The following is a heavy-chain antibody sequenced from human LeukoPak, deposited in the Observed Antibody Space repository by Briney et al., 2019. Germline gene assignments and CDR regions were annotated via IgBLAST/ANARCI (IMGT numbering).Heavy chain of an antibody. Sequence: SETQSLTCAVYGGSFSGYYWSWIRQPPGKGLEWIGELNHSGSTNYNPSLKSRVTTSVDTSKNQFSLKLSSVTAADTAVYYCASSIAAAPILFDYWGQGTLVTVSS. CDR1: GGSFSGYY. CDR2: LNHSGST. D-gene: IGHD6-13*01. CDR3: ASSIAAAPILFDY. J-gene: IGHJ4*02. V-gene: IGHV4-34*01.